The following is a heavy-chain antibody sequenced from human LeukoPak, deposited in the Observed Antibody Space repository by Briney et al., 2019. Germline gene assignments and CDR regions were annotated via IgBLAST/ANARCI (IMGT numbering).Heavy chain of an antibody. CDR1: GFTFSRYW. V-gene: IGHV3-7*01. CDR2: INQDGSGE. D-gene: IGHD3-22*01. Sequence: GGSLTLSCAASGFTFSRYWMSWVRQAPGKGLEWVATINQDGSGEFYVDSVKGRFTISRDNAKNSLFLQISGLRAEDTAVYHCARKLYYYDTSPAGWFDPWGQGTLVTVS. CDR3: ARKLYYYDTSPAGWFDP. J-gene: IGHJ5*02.